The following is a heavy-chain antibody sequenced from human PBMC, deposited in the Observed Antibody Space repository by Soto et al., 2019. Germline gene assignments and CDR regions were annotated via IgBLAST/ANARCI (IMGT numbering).Heavy chain of an antibody. CDR3: ARAQFYSGPGRYNNLMFDP. J-gene: IGHJ5*02. V-gene: IGHV4-30-2*01. CDR1: GGSISAAGDS. Sequence: SETLSLTCAVSGGSISAAGDSWSWIRQPPGGGLESIGYIYHSGTFLYNPSLKTRLTMSLDRSNNQFSLTLNSVTAADTAVYYCARAQFYSGPGRYNNLMFDPWGQGTQVTVSS. CDR2: IYHSGTF. D-gene: IGHD2-21*01.